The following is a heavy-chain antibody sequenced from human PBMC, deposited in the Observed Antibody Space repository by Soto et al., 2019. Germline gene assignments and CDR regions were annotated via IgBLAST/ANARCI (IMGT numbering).Heavy chain of an antibody. D-gene: IGHD1-7*01. Sequence: GASVKVSSKASGYTFTNYTIHWVRQAPGQRLEWMGWIYAGNGDTKYSQKFQGRVAITRDTSASTAYMEVRSLKSDDTAVYYCARDAGESILSIRGTRYKYYGMDVWGQGTTVTVSS. CDR2: IYAGNGDT. CDR3: ARDAGESILSIRGTRYKYYGMDV. J-gene: IGHJ6*02. CDR1: GYTFTNYT. V-gene: IGHV1-3*01.